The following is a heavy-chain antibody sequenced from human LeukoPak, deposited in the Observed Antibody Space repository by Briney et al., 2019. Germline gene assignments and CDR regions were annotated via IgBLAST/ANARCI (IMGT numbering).Heavy chain of an antibody. CDR1: GGSFSGYY. J-gene: IGHJ4*02. CDR3: ARTSGSWLVYFDY. D-gene: IGHD6-13*01. V-gene: IGHV4-34*01. Sequence: PSETLSLTCAVYGGSFSGYYWSWIRQPPGKGLEWIGEINHSGSTNYNPSLKSRVTISVDTSKNQFSLKLSSVTAADTAVYYCARTSGSWLVYFDYWGQGTLVTVSS. CDR2: INHSGST.